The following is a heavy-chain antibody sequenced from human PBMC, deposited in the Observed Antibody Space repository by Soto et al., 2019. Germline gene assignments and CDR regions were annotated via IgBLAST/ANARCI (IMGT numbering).Heavy chain of an antibody. D-gene: IGHD5-12*01. CDR3: AKGGYSGYDSHFDY. Sequence: WGSLRLSCAASGFTFISYGMHCCRHSPGKGLEWVAVISYDGSNKYYADSVKGRFTISRDNSKNTLYLQMNSLRAEDTAVYYCAKGGYSGYDSHFDYWGQGTLVTVSS. CDR1: GFTFISYG. J-gene: IGHJ4*02. CDR2: ISYDGSNK. V-gene: IGHV3-30*18.